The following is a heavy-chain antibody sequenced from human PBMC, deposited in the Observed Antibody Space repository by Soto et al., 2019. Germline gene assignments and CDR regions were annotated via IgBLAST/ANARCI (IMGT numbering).Heavy chain of an antibody. CDR3: AKGGYYDSSGPRIIDYFDY. CDR2: ITAYSGDT. J-gene: IGHJ4*02. D-gene: IGHD3-22*01. V-gene: IGHV1-18*01. Sequence: QVQLVQSGAEVKKPGASVKVSCKASGYTFRSYGITWVRQAPGQGLEWMGWITAYSGDTNYEEKFQGRVSMTTDTATSTDYMELRSLRSDDPAVYSCAKGGYYDSSGPRIIDYFDYWGQGTRVTVSS. CDR1: GYTFRSYG.